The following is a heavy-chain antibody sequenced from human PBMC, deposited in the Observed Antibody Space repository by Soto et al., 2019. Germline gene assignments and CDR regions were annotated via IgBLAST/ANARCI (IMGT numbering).Heavy chain of an antibody. V-gene: IGHV1-3*01. Sequence: ASVKVSCKASGYTFSSYAMHWVRQAPGQRLEWMGWINAGNGNTKYSQKFQDRVTIVRDTSASTAYMELSSLRSEDTAVYYCARDHDGTGTTYGMDVWGQGTTV. D-gene: IGHD1-7*01. CDR1: GYTFSSYA. J-gene: IGHJ6*02. CDR3: ARDHDGTGTTYGMDV. CDR2: INAGNGNT.